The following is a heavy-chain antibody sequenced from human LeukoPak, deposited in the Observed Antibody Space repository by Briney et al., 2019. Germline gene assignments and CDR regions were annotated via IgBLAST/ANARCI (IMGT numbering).Heavy chain of an antibody. CDR3: AREENHIVTTSYYFDH. CDR1: GFTFGDYA. D-gene: IGHD5-12*01. CDR2: IYSGGNT. Sequence: GGSLRLSCTASGFTFGDYAMSWVRQAPGKGLEWVSVIYSGGNTYYADSVKGRFTISRDSSKNTLYLQMNSLRADDTAVYYCAREENHIVTTSYYFDHWGQGTLVTVSS. V-gene: IGHV3-53*01. J-gene: IGHJ4*02.